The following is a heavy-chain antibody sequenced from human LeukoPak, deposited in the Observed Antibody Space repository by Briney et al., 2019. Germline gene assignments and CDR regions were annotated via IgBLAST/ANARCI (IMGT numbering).Heavy chain of an antibody. V-gene: IGHV4-34*01. CDR3: ARLRIAAAGDNDY. Sequence: KSSETLSLTCAVYGRSFSGYYWSWIRQPPGKGLEWIGEINHSGSTNYNPSLKSRVTISVDPSKNQFSLKLSSVTAADTAVYYCARLRIAAAGDNDYWGQGTLVTVSS. CDR1: GRSFSGYY. CDR2: INHSGST. J-gene: IGHJ4*02. D-gene: IGHD6-13*01.